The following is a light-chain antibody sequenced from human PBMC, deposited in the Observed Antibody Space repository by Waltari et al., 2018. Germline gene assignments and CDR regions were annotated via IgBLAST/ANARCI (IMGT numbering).Light chain of an antibody. J-gene: IGKJ1*01. CDR1: QSLLHSNGFNY. CDR3: MQTTQTPWT. Sequence: DIVLTQSPLSLPVTTGEPASISCRSSQSLLHSNGFNYLDWFVQKPGQSPQLLIYLGSNRASGVPDRVTGSGSGTDFTLQISRVEAEDVGVYFCMQTTQTPWTFGQGTKVEI. CDR2: LGS. V-gene: IGKV2-28*01.